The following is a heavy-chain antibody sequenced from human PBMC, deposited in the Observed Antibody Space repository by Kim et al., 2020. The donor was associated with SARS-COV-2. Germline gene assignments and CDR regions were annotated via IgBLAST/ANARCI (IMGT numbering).Heavy chain of an antibody. V-gene: IGHV3-53*05. CDR3: AMTMHRPQDPFDA. CDR2: IYSGFSS. Sequence: GGSLRLSCSGSGFTVISNYMSWVRQAPGRGRGWVAFIYSGFSSSYADSVKGRFTISSDHSMNTVFLQMNNLAPEDTAVYFCAMTMHRPQDPFDAWDQGTMVTV. CDR1: GFTVISNY. J-gene: IGHJ3*01.